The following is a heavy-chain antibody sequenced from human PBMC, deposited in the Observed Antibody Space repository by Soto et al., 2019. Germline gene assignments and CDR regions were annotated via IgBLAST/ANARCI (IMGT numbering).Heavy chain of an antibody. CDR2: IDWDGDT. CDR3: ARSLNYDFWTGYFFDF. J-gene: IGHJ4*02. D-gene: IGHD3-3*01. CDR1: GFSLTTRSMC. V-gene: IGHV2-70*01. Sequence: SGPTLVNPTQTLTLTCTLSGFSLTTRSMCVSWIRQSPGKALEWLALIDWDGDTYYSTSLKTRLTISRDTSTNQVVLTMTNLDPADRATYFCARSLNYDFWTGYFFDFWGQGALVTVSS.